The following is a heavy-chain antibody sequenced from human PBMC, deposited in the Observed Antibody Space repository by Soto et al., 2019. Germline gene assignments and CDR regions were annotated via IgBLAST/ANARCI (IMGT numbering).Heavy chain of an antibody. CDR1: GFTFDDYG. D-gene: IGHD3-22*01. V-gene: IGHV3-48*01. CDR3: ARDQLYYNDISGRPLNAFDV. CDR2: IGIGSSTK. J-gene: IGHJ3*01. Sequence: PGGSLRLSCAASGFTFDDYGMNWVRQAPGKGLEWVSYIGIGSSTKYYADSVKGRFTISRDNAKNSLYLQMNSLRAEDTAVYYCARDQLYYNDISGRPLNAFDVWGQGTMVTVSS.